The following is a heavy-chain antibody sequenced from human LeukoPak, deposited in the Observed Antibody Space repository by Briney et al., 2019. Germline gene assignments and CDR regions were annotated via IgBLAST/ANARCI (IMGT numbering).Heavy chain of an antibody. J-gene: IGHJ4*02. CDR1: GGSFSGYY. CDR3: ARGVGTTISSHYFDY. CDR2: INHSGST. D-gene: IGHD1-7*01. Sequence: PSETLSLTCAVYGGSFSGYYWSWIRQPPGKGLEWIGEINHSGSTNYNPSLKSRVTISVDTSKNQFSLKLSSVTAADTAVYYCARGVGTTISSHYFDYWGQGTLVTVSS. V-gene: IGHV4-34*01.